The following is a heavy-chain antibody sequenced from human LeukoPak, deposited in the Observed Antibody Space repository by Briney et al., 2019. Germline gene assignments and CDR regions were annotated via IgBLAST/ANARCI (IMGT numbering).Heavy chain of an antibody. V-gene: IGHV4-4*02. CDR2: IYHSGST. CDR1: GGSISSSNW. D-gene: IGHD1-26*01. CDR3: ARYRSGSYYVDY. Sequence: SETLSLTCAVSGGSISSSNWWSWVRQPPGKGLEWIGEIYHSGSTNYNPSLKSRVTISVDKSKNQFSPKLSSVTAADTAVYYCARYRSGSYYVDYWGQGTLVTVSS. J-gene: IGHJ4*02.